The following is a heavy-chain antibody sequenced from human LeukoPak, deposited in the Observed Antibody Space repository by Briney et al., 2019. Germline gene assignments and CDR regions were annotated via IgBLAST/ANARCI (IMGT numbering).Heavy chain of an antibody. Sequence: GGSLRLSCAASGFTFSSYAMSWVRQAPGKGLEWVSVIYSGGSTYYADSVKGRFTISRDNSKNTLYLQMNSLRAEDTAVYYCARDLGMEWELLSSSNDAFDIWGQGTMVTVSS. CDR1: GFTFSSYA. CDR3: ARDLGMEWELLSSSNDAFDI. V-gene: IGHV3-66*01. CDR2: IYSGGST. J-gene: IGHJ3*02. D-gene: IGHD1-26*01.